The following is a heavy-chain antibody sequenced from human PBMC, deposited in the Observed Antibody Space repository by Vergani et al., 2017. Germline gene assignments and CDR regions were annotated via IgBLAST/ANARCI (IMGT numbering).Heavy chain of an antibody. J-gene: IGHJ4*02. CDR2: ISGSGGST. CDR1: GFTFSSYA. Sequence: EVQLLESGGGLVQPGGSLRLSCAASGFTFSSYAMSWVRQAPGKGLEWVSAISGSGGSTYYADSLKGRFTISRDNSKNTLYLQMNSLRAEDTAVYYCAKGGVGPPQLWSTGTNFDYWGQGTLVTVSS. D-gene: IGHD5-18*01. V-gene: IGHV3-23*01. CDR3: AKGGVGPPQLWSTGTNFDY.